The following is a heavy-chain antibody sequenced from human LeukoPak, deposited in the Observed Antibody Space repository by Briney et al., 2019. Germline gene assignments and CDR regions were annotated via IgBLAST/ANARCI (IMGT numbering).Heavy chain of an antibody. CDR2: MNPNSGNT. CDR3: ARGLEFGFLEWLVDAFDI. V-gene: IGHV1-8*01. CDR1: GYTFTSYD. Sequence: ASVKVSCKASGYTFTSYDINWVRQATGQGLEWMGWMNPNSGNTGYAQKFHGRVTMTRNTSISTAYMELSSLRSEDTAVYYCARGLEFGFLEWLVDAFDIWGQGTMVTVSS. D-gene: IGHD3-3*01. J-gene: IGHJ3*02.